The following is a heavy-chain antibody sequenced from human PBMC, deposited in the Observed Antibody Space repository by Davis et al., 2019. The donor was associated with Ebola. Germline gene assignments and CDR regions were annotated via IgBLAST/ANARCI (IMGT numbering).Heavy chain of an antibody. J-gene: IGHJ3*02. D-gene: IGHD3-3*01. CDR1: GFTFRSYA. V-gene: IGHV3-23*01. CDR3: AKDQVHYDFWSGYDAFDI. Sequence: GESLKISCAAAGFTFRSYAMSWVRKAPGKGLEWVSAISGSGGSTYYADSVKGRFTISRDNSKNTLFLQMNSLRAEDTAVYYCAKDQVHYDFWSGYDAFDIWGQGTMVTVSS. CDR2: ISGSGGST.